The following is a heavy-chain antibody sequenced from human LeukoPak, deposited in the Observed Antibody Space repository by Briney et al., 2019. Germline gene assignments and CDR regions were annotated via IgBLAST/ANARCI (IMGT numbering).Heavy chain of an antibody. D-gene: IGHD4-23*01. CDR2: ISGSGGST. V-gene: IGHV3-23*01. CDR1: GFTFSSYA. CDR3: ATGPTVVTVHDY. J-gene: IGHJ4*02. Sequence: GGSLRLSCAASGFTFSSYAMSWVRQAPGKGLEWVSAISGSGGSTYYADSVKGRFTISRDNSKNTLYLQMNSLRAEDTAVYYCATGPTVVTVHDYWGQGTLVTVSS.